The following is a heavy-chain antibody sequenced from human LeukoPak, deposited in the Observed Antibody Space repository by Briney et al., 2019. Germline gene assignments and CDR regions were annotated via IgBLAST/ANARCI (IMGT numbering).Heavy chain of an antibody. Sequence: AGGSLRLSCAASGFTLSSYWMSWVRQAPGKGREWVANIKKDGSEKYYVDSVKGRFTISRDNAKNSLYLQMNSLRAEDTAVYYCARGFASFAPWGQGTLVTVSS. CDR2: IKKDGSEK. J-gene: IGHJ5*02. CDR3: ARGFASFAP. CDR1: GFTLSSYW. V-gene: IGHV3-7*01.